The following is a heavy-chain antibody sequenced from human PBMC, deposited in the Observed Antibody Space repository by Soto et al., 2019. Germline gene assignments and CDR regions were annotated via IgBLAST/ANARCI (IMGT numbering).Heavy chain of an antibody. CDR3: ASLTLASSSSILDY. J-gene: IGHJ4*02. D-gene: IGHD6-6*01. CDR1: GGSISSSNW. Sequence: PSETLSLTCAVSGGSISSSNWWSWVRPPPGKGLEWIGEIYHSGSTNYNPSLKSRVTISVDKSKNQFSLKLSSVTAADTAVYYCASLTLASSSSILDYWGQGTLVTVSS. V-gene: IGHV4-4*02. CDR2: IYHSGST.